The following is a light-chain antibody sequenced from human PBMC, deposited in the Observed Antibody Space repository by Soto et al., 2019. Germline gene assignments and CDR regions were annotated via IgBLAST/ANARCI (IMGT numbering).Light chain of an antibody. CDR2: GVS. Sequence: EIVLTQSPDTLSLSPGQRATLSCRASQSVRSDYFAWYQQKPSQAPRVIIFGVSTRATGVPDRFSGSGSGTDFTLTISRLEPEDFALYYCQQYGNSPLTFGGGTKVDIK. CDR1: QSVRSDY. V-gene: IGKV3-20*01. J-gene: IGKJ4*01. CDR3: QQYGNSPLT.